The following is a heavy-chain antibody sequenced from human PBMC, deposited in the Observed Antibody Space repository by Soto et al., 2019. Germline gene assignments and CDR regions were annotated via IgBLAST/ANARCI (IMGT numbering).Heavy chain of an antibody. J-gene: IGHJ4*02. V-gene: IGHV3-30*18. Sequence: QVQLVESGGGVVQAGRSLRLSCAASGFTFSHYAMQWVRQAPGKGLEWVALMSYDGSNEYYADSVKGRFTISRDNSKNTLYLQMNSLRAEDTAVYYCAKDGSHNFDYWGQGTLVTVSS. CDR3: AKDGSHNFDY. CDR1: GFTFSHYA. CDR2: MSYDGSNE. D-gene: IGHD1-26*01.